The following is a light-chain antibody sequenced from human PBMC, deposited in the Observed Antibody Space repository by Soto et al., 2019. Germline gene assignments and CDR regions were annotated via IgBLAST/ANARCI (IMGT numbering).Light chain of an antibody. CDR2: DAS. J-gene: IGKJ3*01. CDR3: QQYNSYSGT. Sequence: DIQITQSPSTLSSSVGDIVTITCRASQSISNWLAWYQQKPGKAPKLLIYDASSLESGVPSRFSGSGSGTEFTLTISSLQPDDFATYYCQQYNSYSGTFGPGTKVDIK. CDR1: QSISNW. V-gene: IGKV1-5*01.